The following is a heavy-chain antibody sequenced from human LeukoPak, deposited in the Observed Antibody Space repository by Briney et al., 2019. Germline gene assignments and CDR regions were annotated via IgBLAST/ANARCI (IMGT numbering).Heavy chain of an antibody. J-gene: IGHJ4*02. CDR3: AREGGFYRPLDD. CDR2: VHLDGRT. V-gene: IGHV4-4*02. CDR1: GGSVSSTNS. Sequence: SETLSLTRGVSGGSVSSTNSWTWIRQPPGKGLEWIGAVHLDGRTNFNPSPKSGVTMSVDLYENHVSLKLTSVTASDTAVYYCAREGGFYRPLDDSGQGTLVTVSS. D-gene: IGHD6-25*01.